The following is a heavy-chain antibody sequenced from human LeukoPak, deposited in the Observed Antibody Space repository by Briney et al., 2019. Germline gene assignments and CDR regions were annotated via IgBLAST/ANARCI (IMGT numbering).Heavy chain of an antibody. Sequence: SETLSLTCAVYGGTFSGYYWSWIRQPPGKRLEWVGESNDSGGTNYNPSLNSRVTISADKSKNQVSLKLTSVTAADTAVYYCARAANYYDSSGSFDYWGQGTLVTVSS. J-gene: IGHJ4*02. D-gene: IGHD3-22*01. V-gene: IGHV4-34*01. CDR1: GGTFSGYY. CDR3: ARAANYYDSSGSFDY. CDR2: SNDSGGT.